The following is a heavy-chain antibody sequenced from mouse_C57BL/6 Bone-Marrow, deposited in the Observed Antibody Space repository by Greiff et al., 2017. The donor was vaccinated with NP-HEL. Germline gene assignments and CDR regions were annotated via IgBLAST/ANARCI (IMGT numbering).Heavy chain of an antibody. D-gene: IGHD1-1*01. Sequence: QVQLQQSGAELVRPGTSVKVSCKASGYAFTNYLIEWVKQRPGQGLEWIGVINPGSGGTNYNEKFKGKATLTADKSSSTAYMQLSSLTSEDSAVYFCARRGYGSSPSYWYFDVWGTGTTVTVSS. J-gene: IGHJ1*03. V-gene: IGHV1-54*01. CDR3: ARRGYGSSPSYWYFDV. CDR2: INPGSGGT. CDR1: GYAFTNYL.